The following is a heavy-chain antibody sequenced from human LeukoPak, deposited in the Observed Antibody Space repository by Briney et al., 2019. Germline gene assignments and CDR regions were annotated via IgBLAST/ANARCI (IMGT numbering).Heavy chain of an antibody. CDR2: INPDSGVT. J-gene: IGHJ4*02. D-gene: IGHD3-16*02. V-gene: IGHV1-2*02. Sequence: ASVKVSCKASGYTFTGYYMHWLRQAPGQGLEWVGWINPDSGVTDSTENFQGRVTMTSDTSITTVYMELTRLRSDDTAVYYCATGGHLTSNRYYVPPDFWGQGTLVSVSS. CDR3: ATGGHLTSNRYYVPPDF. CDR1: GYTFTGYY.